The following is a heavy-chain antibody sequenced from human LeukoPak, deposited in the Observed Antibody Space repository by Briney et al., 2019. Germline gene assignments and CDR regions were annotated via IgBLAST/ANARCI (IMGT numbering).Heavy chain of an antibody. CDR1: GGSFSGYY. CDR3: AREVAGTSL. CDR2: INHSGST. V-gene: IGHV4-34*01. D-gene: IGHD6-19*01. J-gene: IGHJ4*02. Sequence: SETLSLTCAAYGGSFSGYYWSWIRQPPGKGLEWIGEINHSGSTNYNPSLKSRVTISVDTSKNQFSLKLSSVTAADTAVYYCAREVAGTSLWGQGTLVTVSS.